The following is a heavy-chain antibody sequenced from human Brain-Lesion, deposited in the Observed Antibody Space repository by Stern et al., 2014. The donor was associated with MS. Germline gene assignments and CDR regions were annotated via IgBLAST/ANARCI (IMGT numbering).Heavy chain of an antibody. V-gene: IGHV1-2*04. Sequence: QVQLVQSGAEVKKPGASVKVSCKASGYTFTDYFMNWVRQAPGQGLEWLGWIKPYSGDTKYAQKFQGWVTMTRDSSISTAYMELNSLRSDDTAVYYCARVPGGVFGGMDVWGQGTTVT. CDR3: ARVPGGVFGGMDV. J-gene: IGHJ6*02. CDR1: GYTFTDYF. D-gene: IGHD4-23*01. CDR2: IKPYSGDT.